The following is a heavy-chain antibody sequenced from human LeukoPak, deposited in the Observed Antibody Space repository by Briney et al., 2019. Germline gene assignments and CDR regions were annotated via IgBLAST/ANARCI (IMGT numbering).Heavy chain of an antibody. J-gene: IGHJ4*02. V-gene: IGHV3-23*01. CDR3: VKDLGRYRNNCFGY. CDR2: ISGSGGGT. Sequence: GGSLRLSCAASGLTFSSYAMSWVRQAPEKGLEWVSTISGSGGGTYYADSVKGRFTISRDDSKNTLYLQMNSLRAEDTAVYYCVKDLGRYRNNCFGYWGQGTLVTVSS. D-gene: IGHD1-26*01. CDR1: GLTFSSYA.